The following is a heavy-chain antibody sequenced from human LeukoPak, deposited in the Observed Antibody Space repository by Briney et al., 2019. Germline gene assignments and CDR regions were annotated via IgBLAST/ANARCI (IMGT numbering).Heavy chain of an antibody. D-gene: IGHD3-3*01. CDR2: IYWNGDK. V-gene: IGHV2-5*01. CDR3: AQTSRRTTIFGEVIPQNWYFDV. J-gene: IGHJ2*01. CDR1: GFSLYTSGVT. Sequence: SGPTLVNPTQTLTLTCTFSGFSLYTSGVTMGWIRQPPGRTLEWLALIYWNGDKRFSPSLKNRLTITMDTSRNQVVLTMTDMDPVDTATYFCAQTSRRTTIFGEVIPQNWYFDVWGRGTLVTVSS.